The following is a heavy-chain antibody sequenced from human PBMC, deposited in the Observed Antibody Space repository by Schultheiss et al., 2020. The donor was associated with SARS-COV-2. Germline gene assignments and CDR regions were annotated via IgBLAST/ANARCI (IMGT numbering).Heavy chain of an antibody. CDR2: ISSSGSTI. D-gene: IGHD2-2*01. CDR3: ARSAYLAVPPWLYYFDY. CDR1: GFTFSSYE. J-gene: IGHJ4*02. Sequence: GGSLRLSCAASGFTFSSYEMNWVRQAPGKGLEWVSYISSSGSTIYYADSVKGRFTISRDNAKNSLYLQMNSLRAEDTAVYYCARSAYLAVPPWLYYFDYWGQGTLVTVSS. V-gene: IGHV3-48*03.